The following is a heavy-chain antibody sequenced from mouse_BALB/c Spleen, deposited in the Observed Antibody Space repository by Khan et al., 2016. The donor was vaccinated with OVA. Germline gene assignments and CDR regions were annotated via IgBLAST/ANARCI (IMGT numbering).Heavy chain of an antibody. CDR1: GFTFSTYG. CDR2: ISTGGHYT. Sequence: EVELVESGGDLVEPGGSLKLSCAASGFTFSTYGMSWVRQTPDKRLEWVATISTGGHYTYYPDSVRGRFTISRDKAKNPLYLQMTRLKSEDTAMFYCSRLAYYYDSEGFAYWGQGTLVTVSA. CDR3: SRLAYYYDSEGFAY. J-gene: IGHJ3*01. V-gene: IGHV5-6*01. D-gene: IGHD1-1*01.